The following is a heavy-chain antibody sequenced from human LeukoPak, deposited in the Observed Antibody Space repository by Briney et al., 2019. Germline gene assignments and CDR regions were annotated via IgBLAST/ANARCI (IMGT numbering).Heavy chain of an antibody. J-gene: IGHJ4*02. Sequence: GGSLRLSCAASGFTFDDYTMHWVRQAPGKGLEWVSGISFSSKYIGYADPVRGRFTTSRDNAKNSLYLQMNSLRPEDTALYYCAKGLEMATTSSFDYWGQGMLVTVSS. V-gene: IGHV3-9*01. CDR3: AKGLEMATTSSFDY. CDR1: GFTFDDYT. CDR2: ISFSSKYI. D-gene: IGHD5-24*01.